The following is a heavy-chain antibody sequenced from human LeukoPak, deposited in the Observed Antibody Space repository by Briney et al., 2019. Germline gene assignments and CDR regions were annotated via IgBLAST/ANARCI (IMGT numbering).Heavy chain of an antibody. CDR3: ARVDTYDILTGYHYYYYYMDV. D-gene: IGHD3-9*01. CDR2: IKQDGSEK. V-gene: IGHV3-7*01. J-gene: IGHJ6*03. CDR1: GFTFSSYW. Sequence: GGSLRLSCAASGFTFSSYWMSWVRQAPGKGLEWVANIKQDGSEKYYVDSVKGRFTISRDNAKNSLYLQMNSLRAEDTAVYYCARVDTYDILTGYHYYYYYMDVWGKGTTVTVSS.